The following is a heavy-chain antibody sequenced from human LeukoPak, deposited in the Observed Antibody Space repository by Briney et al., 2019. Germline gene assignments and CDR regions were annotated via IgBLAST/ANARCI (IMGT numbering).Heavy chain of an antibody. J-gene: IGHJ4*02. Sequence: PSETLSLTCAVYGGSFSGYYWSWIRQPPGKGLEWIGEINHSGSTNYNPSLKSRVTISVDTSKNQFSLKLSSVTAADTAVYYCARSYYYDSSGYFRNWGQGTLVTVSS. D-gene: IGHD3-22*01. CDR1: GGSFSGYY. CDR2: INHSGST. V-gene: IGHV4-34*01. CDR3: ARSYYYDSSGYFRN.